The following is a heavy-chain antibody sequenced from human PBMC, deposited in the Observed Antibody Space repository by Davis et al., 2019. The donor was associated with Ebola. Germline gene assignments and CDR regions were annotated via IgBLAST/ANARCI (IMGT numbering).Heavy chain of an antibody. CDR1: GFTFSRYW. D-gene: IGHD4-11*01. CDR3: ASRMTTALS. V-gene: IGHV3-7*03. J-gene: IGHJ6*02. CDR2: IKQDGSEK. Sequence: GESLKISCVASGFTFSRYWMTWVRQAPGKGLEWVANIKQDGSEKYYVDSVKGRFTISRDNAKNSLYLQMNNLRVEDTAVYYCASRMTTALSWGQGTTVTVSS.